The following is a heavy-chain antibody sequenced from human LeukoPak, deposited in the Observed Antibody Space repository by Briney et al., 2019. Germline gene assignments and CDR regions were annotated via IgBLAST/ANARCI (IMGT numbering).Heavy chain of an antibody. Sequence: SETLSPTCAVYGGSFSGYYWSWIRQPPGKGLEWIGEINHSGSTNYNPSLKSRVTISVDTPKNQFSLKLSSVTAADTAVYYCARGRSWYGDSYFDYWGRGTLVTVSS. V-gene: IGHV4-34*01. CDR2: INHSGST. CDR3: ARGRSWYGDSYFDY. CDR1: GGSFSGYY. J-gene: IGHJ4*02. D-gene: IGHD4-17*01.